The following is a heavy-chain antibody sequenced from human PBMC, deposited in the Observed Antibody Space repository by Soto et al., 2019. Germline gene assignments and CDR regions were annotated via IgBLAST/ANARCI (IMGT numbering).Heavy chain of an antibody. J-gene: IGHJ4*02. CDR2: ISGSGGST. CDR1: GFTFSSYA. V-gene: IGHV3-23*01. D-gene: IGHD5-12*01. CDR3: AKVFGSGYDRDG. Sequence: EVQLLESGGGLVQPGGSLRLSCAASGFTFSSYAMSWVRQAPGKGLEWVSAISGSGGSTYYADSVKGRFTISRDNSRNTLYLQMNSLRAEDTAVYYCAKVFGSGYDRDGWGQGTLVTVSS.